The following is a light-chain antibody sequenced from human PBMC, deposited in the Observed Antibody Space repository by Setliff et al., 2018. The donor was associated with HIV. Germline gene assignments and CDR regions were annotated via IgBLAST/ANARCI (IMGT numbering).Light chain of an antibody. CDR2: EVR. J-gene: IGLJ1*01. CDR1: SSDVGGYNY. CDR3: SSYAISNTLP. V-gene: IGLV2-14*01. Sequence: QSALPQPASVSGSPGQSITISCTGTSSDVGGYNYVSWYQQHPGKAPKLIIYEVRNRPSGVSNRFSGSKSGNTASLTISGLQAEDEADYYCSSYAISNTLPFGTGTKSPS.